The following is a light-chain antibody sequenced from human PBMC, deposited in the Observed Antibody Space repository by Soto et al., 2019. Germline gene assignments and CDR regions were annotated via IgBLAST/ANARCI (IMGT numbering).Light chain of an antibody. J-gene: IGLJ1*01. V-gene: IGLV2-23*01. Sequence: QSALTQPASVSGSPGQSITISCTGTSSDVGNYNLVSWYQQHPSKAPKLIIYEGSKRPSGVSNRFSGSKSGNTASLTVSGLQAEDEADYYCCSYAPTSTFVFGTGTKVTVL. CDR3: CSYAPTSTFV. CDR1: SSDVGNYNL. CDR2: EGS.